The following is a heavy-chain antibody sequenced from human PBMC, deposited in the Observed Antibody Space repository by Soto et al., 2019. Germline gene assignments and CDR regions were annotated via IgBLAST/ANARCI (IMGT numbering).Heavy chain of an antibody. Sequence: ASVKVSCKASGYTFTGYYMHWVRQAPGQGLEWMGWINPNSGGTNYAQKFKGWVTMTRDTSISTAYMELSRLRSDDTAVYYCARAPYCSGGSCYPSNWFDPWGQGTLVTVSS. CDR1: GYTFTGYY. D-gene: IGHD2-15*01. V-gene: IGHV1-2*04. J-gene: IGHJ5*02. CDR3: ARAPYCSGGSCYPSNWFDP. CDR2: INPNSGGT.